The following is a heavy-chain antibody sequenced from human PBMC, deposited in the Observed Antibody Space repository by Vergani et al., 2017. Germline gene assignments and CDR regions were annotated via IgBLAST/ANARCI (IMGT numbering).Heavy chain of an antibody. CDR1: GGPFSSYA. CDR3: AGGRFLEWAAWFDP. J-gene: IGHJ5*02. Sequence: QVQLVQSGAEVKKPGSSVKVSCKASGGPFSSYAISWVRQAPGQGLEWMGGIIPIFGTANYAQKFQGRVTITADKSTSTAYMELSSLGSEDTAVYYCAGGRFLEWAAWFDPWGQGTLVTVSS. CDR2: IIPIFGTA. D-gene: IGHD3-3*01. V-gene: IGHV1-69*06.